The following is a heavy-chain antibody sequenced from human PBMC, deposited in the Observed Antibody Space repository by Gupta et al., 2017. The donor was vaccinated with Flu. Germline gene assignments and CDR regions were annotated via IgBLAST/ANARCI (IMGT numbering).Heavy chain of an antibody. CDR1: GGTFSSYA. CDR3: ARIPTVGYRGYFDL. V-gene: IGHV1-69*06. D-gene: IGHD5-18*01. Sequence: QVQLVQSGAEVKKPGSSVKVSCKASGGTFSSYAISWVRHAPGQGLEWMGGIIPIFGTANYAQKFQGRVTITADKSTSTAYMELSSLRSEDTAVFYCARIPTVGYRGYFDLWGRGTLVTVSS. CDR2: IIPIFGTA. J-gene: IGHJ2*01.